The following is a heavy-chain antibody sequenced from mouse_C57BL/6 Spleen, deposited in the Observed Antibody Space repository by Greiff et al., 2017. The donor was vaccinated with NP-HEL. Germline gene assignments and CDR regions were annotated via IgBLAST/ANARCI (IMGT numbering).Heavy chain of an antibody. CDR3: ARETLYYALAY. J-gene: IGHJ3*01. CDR1: GYTFTSYW. CDR2: IHPNSGST. D-gene: IGHD1-1*01. V-gene: IGHV1-64*01. Sequence: QVQLQQPGAELVKPGASVKLSCKASGYTFTSYWMHWVKQRPGQGLEWIGMIHPNSGSTNYNEKFKSKATLTVDKSSSTAYMQLSSLTSEDSAVYYCARETLYYALAYWGQGTLVTVSA.